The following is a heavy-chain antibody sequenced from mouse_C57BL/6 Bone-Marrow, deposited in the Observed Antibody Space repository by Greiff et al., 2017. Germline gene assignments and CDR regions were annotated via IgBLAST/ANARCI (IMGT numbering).Heavy chain of an antibody. CDR2: IYPRSGNT. J-gene: IGHJ3*01. V-gene: IGHV1-81*01. CDR1: GYTFTSYG. D-gene: IGHD2-4*01. CDR3: GGSPYYDYDVTWFAY. Sequence: VQLPQSGAELARPGASVKLSCKASGYTFTSYGISWVKQRTGQGLEWIGEIYPRSGNTYYNEKFKGKATLTADKSSSTAYMELRSLTSEDSAVYFCGGSPYYDYDVTWFAYWGQGTLVTVSA.